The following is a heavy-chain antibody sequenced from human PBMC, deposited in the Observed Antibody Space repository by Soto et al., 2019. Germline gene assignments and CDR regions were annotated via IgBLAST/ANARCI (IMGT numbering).Heavy chain of an antibody. J-gene: IGHJ4*02. CDR1: GGSSSDHY. CDR2: INPSGIA. Sequence: QVQLQQWGAGLLKPSETLSLTCVVSGGSSSDHYCTWIRQPPGKGLEWIGEINPSGIANYNPSLKSRVTISMDTSKNQFSLRLVSVTAADTGVYYCARVRFHRLFRTHWSGFPDYWGQGSPVTVSA. CDR3: ARVRFHRLFRTHWSGFPDY. V-gene: IGHV4-34*02. D-gene: IGHD3-3*01.